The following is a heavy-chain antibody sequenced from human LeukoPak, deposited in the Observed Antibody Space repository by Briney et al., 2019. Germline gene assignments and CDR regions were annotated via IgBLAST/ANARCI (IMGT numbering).Heavy chain of an antibody. CDR1: GDSISSGDYY. J-gene: IGHJ3*02. CDR3: ARGPYSYDSSGAFDI. V-gene: IGHV4-61*02. D-gene: IGHD3-22*01. Sequence: SETLSLTCTVSGDSISSGDYYSSWIRQPPGKGLEWIGRISSSGSTNYNPSLKSRVTISVDTSKNQFSLKLSSVTAADTAVYFCARGPYSYDSSGAFDIWGQGTMVTVSS. CDR2: ISSSGST.